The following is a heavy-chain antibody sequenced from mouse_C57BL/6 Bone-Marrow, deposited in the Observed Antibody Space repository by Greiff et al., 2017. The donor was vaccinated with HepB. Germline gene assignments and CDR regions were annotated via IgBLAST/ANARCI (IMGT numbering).Heavy chain of an antibody. J-gene: IGHJ1*03. CDR2: SRNKANDYKT. V-gene: IGHV7-1*01. CDR1: GFTFSDFY. D-gene: IGHD1-1*01. Sequence: EVQLVESGGGLVQSGRSLRLSCATSGFTFSDFYMEWVRHAPGKGLKWIAASRNKANDYKTKYSASVKDRFIVSRDTSRTSLYLRMNALRAEDTSISYCARDSRCGSSYTYWYFDVWGTGTTVTVAS. CDR3: ARDSRCGSSYTYWYFDV.